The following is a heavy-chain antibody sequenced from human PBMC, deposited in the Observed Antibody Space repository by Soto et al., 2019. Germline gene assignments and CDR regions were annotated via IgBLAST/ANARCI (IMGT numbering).Heavy chain of an antibody. Sequence: ASVKVSCKASNYSFTTYGVSWVRQAPGQGLEWMGWISPYSENTNYARKFQGRVTLTTDTSTNTAYMELKSLRYDDTAVYFCARDSYFDNSGYYYDSWGQGTLVTVSS. J-gene: IGHJ5*01. D-gene: IGHD3-22*01. CDR3: ARDSYFDNSGYYYDS. CDR1: NYSFTTYG. V-gene: IGHV1-18*04. CDR2: ISPYSENT.